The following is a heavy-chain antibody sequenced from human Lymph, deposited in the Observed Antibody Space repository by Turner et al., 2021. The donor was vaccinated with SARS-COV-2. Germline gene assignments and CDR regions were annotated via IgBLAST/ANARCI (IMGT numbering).Heavy chain of an antibody. J-gene: IGHJ4*02. CDR3: ARGPPDFPYYFDY. CDR1: GFTFSSYS. CDR2: ITFTSSYI. Sequence: EVQLVESGGGLVKPGGSLRLSCAASGFTFSSYSMNWVRQAPGKGLKWVSSITFTSSYIYYADSVKGRFTISRDNAKNSLYLQMNSLRAEDTAVYYCARGPPDFPYYFDYWGQGTLVTVSS. V-gene: IGHV3-21*01. D-gene: IGHD2-21*02.